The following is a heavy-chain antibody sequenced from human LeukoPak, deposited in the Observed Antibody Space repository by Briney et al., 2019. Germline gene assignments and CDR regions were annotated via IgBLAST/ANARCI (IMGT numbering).Heavy chain of an antibody. J-gene: IGHJ4*02. Sequence: GGSLRLSCSASGFTSSTLPMHWVRQASGKGLEYVSGSSSNGGSTYYADSAKGRFIISRDNSKNTLYLQMSSLRPEDTAVYYCVNQISGWVYWGQGTLVTVSS. D-gene: IGHD6-19*01. CDR3: VNQISGWVY. CDR2: SSSNGGST. CDR1: GFTSSTLP. V-gene: IGHV3-64D*06.